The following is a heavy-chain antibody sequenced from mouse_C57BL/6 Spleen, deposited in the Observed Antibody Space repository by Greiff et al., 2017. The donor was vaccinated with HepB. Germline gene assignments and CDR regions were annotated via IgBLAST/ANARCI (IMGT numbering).Heavy chain of an antibody. D-gene: IGHD1-1*01. CDR2: ISDGGSYT. CDR3: ARGRFPYYYGSRDYAMDY. CDR1: GFTFSSYA. J-gene: IGHJ4*01. V-gene: IGHV5-4*01. Sequence: EVQLVESGGGLVKPGGSLKLSCAASGFTFSSYAMSWVRQTPEKRLEWVATISDGGSYTYYPDNVKGRFTISRDNAKNNLYLQMSHLKSEDTAMYYCARGRFPYYYGSRDYAMDYWGQRTSVTVSS.